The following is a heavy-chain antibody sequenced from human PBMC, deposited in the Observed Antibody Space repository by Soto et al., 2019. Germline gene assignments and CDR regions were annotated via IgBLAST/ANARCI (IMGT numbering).Heavy chain of an antibody. J-gene: IGHJ4*02. Sequence: SGPTLVKPTQTLTLTCTFSGFSLSTSGVGVGWIRQPPGKALEWLALIYWNDDKRYSPSLKSRLTITKDTSKNQVVLTMTNMDPVDTATYYCAHLHIVATITKTYYFDYWGQGTLVTVSS. CDR3: AHLHIVATITKTYYFDY. CDR2: IYWNDDK. V-gene: IGHV2-5*01. D-gene: IGHD5-12*01. CDR1: GFSLSTSGVG.